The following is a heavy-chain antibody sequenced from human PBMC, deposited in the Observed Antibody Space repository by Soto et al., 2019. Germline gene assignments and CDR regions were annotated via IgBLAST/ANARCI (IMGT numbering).Heavy chain of an antibody. CDR3: ARDPRSITGTTSSEDFPH. CDR1: GGTFNGYA. Sequence: QAQLMQSGAEVKKPGSSVKVSCKASGGTFNGYAINWVRQAPGQGLEWMGGIIPLLGITNYAQKFQGRITIVADESTGTTSMDLRGLGSDDTAVYYCARDPRSITGTTSSEDFPHWGQGTLVSVSS. D-gene: IGHD1-20*01. CDR2: IIPLLGIT. V-gene: IGHV1-69*01. J-gene: IGHJ1*01.